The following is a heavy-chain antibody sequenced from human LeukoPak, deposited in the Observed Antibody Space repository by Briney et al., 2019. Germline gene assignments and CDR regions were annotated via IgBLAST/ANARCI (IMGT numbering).Heavy chain of an antibody. V-gene: IGHV3-53*01. CDR3: AREAPAAY. J-gene: IGHJ4*02. Sequence: GGSLRLSCAASGFIVSRSYMSWVRQAPGKGLEWVSVLFSDGNTYYADSVKGRFTISRDNSKNTLYLQMNSLRADDTAVYYCAREAPAAYWGQGTLVTVSS. CDR1: GFIVSRSY. CDR2: LFSDGNT. D-gene: IGHD2-2*01.